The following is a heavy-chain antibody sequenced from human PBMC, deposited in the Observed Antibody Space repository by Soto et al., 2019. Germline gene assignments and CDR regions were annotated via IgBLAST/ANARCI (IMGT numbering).Heavy chain of an antibody. D-gene: IGHD5-18*01. V-gene: IGHV4-34*01. J-gene: IGHJ4*02. Sequence: SETLSLTCAVYGGSFSCYYWSWIRQPPGKGLEWIGEINHSGSTNYNPSLKSRVTISVDASKNQFSLKLSSVTAADTAVYYCARERGYSYGIFDYWGQGTLVTVSS. CDR1: GGSFSCYY. CDR2: INHSGST. CDR3: ARERGYSYGIFDY.